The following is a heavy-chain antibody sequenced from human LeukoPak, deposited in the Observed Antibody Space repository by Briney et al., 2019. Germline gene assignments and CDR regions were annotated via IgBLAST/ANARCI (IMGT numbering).Heavy chain of an antibody. Sequence: PSETLSLTCAVYGGSFSGYYWSWIRQPPGKGLEWIGEINHSGSTNYNPSLKSRVTISVDTSKNQFSLKLSSVTAADTAVYYCARGQHCSSTSCYILDDYWGQGTLVTVS. CDR2: INHSGST. D-gene: IGHD2-2*02. V-gene: IGHV4-34*01. CDR1: GGSFSGYY. J-gene: IGHJ4*02. CDR3: ARGQHCSSTSCYILDDY.